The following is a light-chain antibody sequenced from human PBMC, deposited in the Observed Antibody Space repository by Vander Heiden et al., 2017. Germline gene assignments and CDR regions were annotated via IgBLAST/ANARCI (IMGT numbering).Light chain of an antibody. CDR3: QQYNNGPPQT. CDR1: QSVSSN. CDR2: GAS. V-gene: IGKV3-15*01. J-gene: IGKJ1*01. Sequence: EIVMTQSPATLSVSPGERATLSCRASQSVSSNLAWYQQKPGQAPRLLIYGASTRATGIPARFSGSGSGTEFTLTISSLQSEDFAVYYCQQYNNGPPQTFGQGTKVEIK.